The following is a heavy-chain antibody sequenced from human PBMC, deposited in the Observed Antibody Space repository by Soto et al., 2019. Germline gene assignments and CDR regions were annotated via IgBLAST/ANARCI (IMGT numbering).Heavy chain of an antibody. J-gene: IGHJ4*02. Sequence: SETLSLTCTVSGGSISSSSYYWGWIRQPPGKGLEWIGSIYYSGSTYYNPSLKSRVTISVDTSKNQFSLKLSSVTAADTAVYYCARLEMATIYAFDYWGQGTLVTVSS. V-gene: IGHV4-39*01. CDR2: IYYSGST. CDR1: GGSISSSSYY. D-gene: IGHD5-12*01. CDR3: ARLEMATIYAFDY.